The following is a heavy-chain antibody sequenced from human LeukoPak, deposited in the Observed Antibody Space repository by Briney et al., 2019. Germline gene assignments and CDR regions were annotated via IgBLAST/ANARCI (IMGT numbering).Heavy chain of an antibody. CDR1: GGSISSYY. Sequence: PSETLSLTCTVSGGSISSYYWSWIRQPPGKGLGWIAYIYYSGSTNYNPSLKSRVTISVETSKNQLSLKLSSLTAADTAVYYCARGGGSSSWYVLNYWGQGTLVTVSS. V-gene: IGHV4-59*01. CDR3: ARGGGSSSWYVLNY. D-gene: IGHD6-13*01. CDR2: IYYSGST. J-gene: IGHJ4*02.